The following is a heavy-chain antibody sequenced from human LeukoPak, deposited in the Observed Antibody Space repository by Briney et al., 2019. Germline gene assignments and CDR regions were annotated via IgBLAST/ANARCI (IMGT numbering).Heavy chain of an antibody. Sequence: GGSLRLSCAASGFTFSSFWMTWVRQAPGKGLEWVANIKQDGSEKYYEDSVKGRFTISRDNADNSLHLQMNSLRSDDTAVYYCARDPSNSGYDYLYYFDYWGQGTLVTVSS. CDR1: GFTFSSFW. CDR2: IKQDGSEK. CDR3: ARDPSNSGYDYLYYFDY. J-gene: IGHJ4*02. D-gene: IGHD5-12*01. V-gene: IGHV3-7*05.